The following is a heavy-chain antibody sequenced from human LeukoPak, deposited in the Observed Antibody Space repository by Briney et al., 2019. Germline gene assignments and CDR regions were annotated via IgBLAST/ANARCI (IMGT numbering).Heavy chain of an antibody. Sequence: GRSLRLSCAASGLTFSSYGMHWVRQAPGKGLEWVAVISYDGSNKYYADSVKGRFTISRDNSKNTLYLQMNSLRAEDTAVYYCARNAGLRYFATYYFDYWGQGTLVTVSS. V-gene: IGHV3-30*03. D-gene: IGHD3-9*01. CDR1: GLTFSSYG. J-gene: IGHJ4*02. CDR3: ARNAGLRYFATYYFDY. CDR2: ISYDGSNK.